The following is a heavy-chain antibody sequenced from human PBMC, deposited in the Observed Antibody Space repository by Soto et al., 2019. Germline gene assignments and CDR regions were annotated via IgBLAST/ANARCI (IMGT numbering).Heavy chain of an antibody. D-gene: IGHD6-13*01. CDR3: ARRYSSSFDY. Sequence: PPETLSLTCTVSGGSISSYSWSWIRQPPGKGLEWIGYIYYSGSTNYNPSLKSRVTISVDTSKNQFSLKLSSVTAADTAVYYCARRYSSSFDYWGQGTLVTVSS. J-gene: IGHJ4*02. CDR1: GGSISSYS. V-gene: IGHV4-59*08. CDR2: IYYSGST.